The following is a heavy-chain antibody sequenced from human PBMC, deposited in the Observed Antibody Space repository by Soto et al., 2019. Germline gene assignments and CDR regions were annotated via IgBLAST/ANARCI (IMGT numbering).Heavy chain of an antibody. CDR3: PGEGVIPYYFPGTAF. D-gene: IGHD3-10*01. CDR2: ISTYNGDT. V-gene: IGHV1-18*01. J-gene: IGHJ6*01. CDR1: GYGTTIDR. Sequence: NLSRKGSGYGTTIDRVSWLSQAPGQGLEWMGWISTYNGDTNYAQTFQGRVTMTTDTSTSTVHMEVRSLRSDDTAFFFCPGEGVIPYYFPGTAFWG.